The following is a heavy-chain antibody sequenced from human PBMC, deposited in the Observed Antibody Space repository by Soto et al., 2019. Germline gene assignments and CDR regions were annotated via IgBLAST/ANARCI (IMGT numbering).Heavy chain of an antibody. Sequence: GGSLRLSCAASGFTFSSYGMHWVRQAPGKGLEWVAVISYDGSNKYYADSVKGRFTISRDNSKNTLYLQMNSLRAEDTAVYYCAKDPEVLWFGDTYGMDVWGQGTTVTVSS. CDR3: AKDPEVLWFGDTYGMDV. D-gene: IGHD3-10*01. V-gene: IGHV3-30*18. CDR2: ISYDGSNK. CDR1: GFTFSSYG. J-gene: IGHJ6*02.